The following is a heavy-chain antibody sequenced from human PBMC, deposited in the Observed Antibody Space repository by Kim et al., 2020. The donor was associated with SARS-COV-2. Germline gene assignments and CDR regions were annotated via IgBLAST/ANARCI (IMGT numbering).Heavy chain of an antibody. D-gene: IGHD3-10*01. CDR1: GYTFTSYA. CDR3: AREPATPRITMVRGSTFRGGFSY. CDR2: INTNTGNP. Sequence: ASVKVSCKASGYTFTSYAMNWVRQAPGQGLEWMGWINTNTGNPTYAQGFTGRFVFSLDTSVSTAYLQISSLKAEDTAVYYCAREPATPRITMVRGSTFRGGFSYWGQGTLVTVSS. J-gene: IGHJ4*02. V-gene: IGHV7-4-1*02.